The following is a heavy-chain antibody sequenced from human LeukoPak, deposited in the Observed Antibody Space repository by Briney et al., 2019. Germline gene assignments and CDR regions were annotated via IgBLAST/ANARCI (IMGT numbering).Heavy chain of an antibody. D-gene: IGHD3-3*01. CDR2: ISWNSGSI. V-gene: IGHV3-9*01. CDR3: AKAPLYDFWSGYYPDY. J-gene: IGHJ4*02. Sequence: PGRSLRLSCAASGFTFDDYAMHWVRQAPGKGLEWVSGISWNSGSIGYADSVKGRFTISRDNSKNTLYLQMNSLRAEDTAVYYCAKAPLYDFWSGYYPDYWGQGTLVTVSS. CDR1: GFTFDDYA.